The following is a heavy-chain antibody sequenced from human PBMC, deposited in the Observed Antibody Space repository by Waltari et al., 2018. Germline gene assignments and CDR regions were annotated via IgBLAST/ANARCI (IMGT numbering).Heavy chain of an antibody. J-gene: IGHJ4*02. V-gene: IGHV3-48*03. CDR2: MITSGNDI. D-gene: IGHD2-15*01. CDR1: GFTFRSEE. CDR3: ARDGANAPFDY. Sequence: EVQLVESGGGLVQPGGSLRLSCAASGFTFRSEEMSWVRQIHGKGLEWVSSMITSGNDIYYADSVKGRCTISRDNARNSLYLQMNSLRAEDTAIYYCARDGANAPFDYWGQGTLVTVSS.